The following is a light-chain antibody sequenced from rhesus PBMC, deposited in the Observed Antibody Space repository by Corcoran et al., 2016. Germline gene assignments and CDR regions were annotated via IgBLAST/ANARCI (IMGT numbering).Light chain of an antibody. J-gene: IGKJ2*01. Sequence: DIQMTQSPSSLSASVGVTVTITCRASQSIGTWLGWYQQKAGKAPELLIYKASSLQSGVPSRFSGSGSETDFTLTISSLQSEDFATYYCQQYSSSPYSFGQGTKVEIK. V-gene: IGKV1-22*01. CDR1: QSIGTW. CDR2: KAS. CDR3: QQYSSSPYS.